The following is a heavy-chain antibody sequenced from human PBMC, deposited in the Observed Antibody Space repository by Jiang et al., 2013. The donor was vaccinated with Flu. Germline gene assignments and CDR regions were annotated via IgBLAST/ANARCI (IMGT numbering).Heavy chain of an antibody. V-gene: IGHV1-8*01. CDR1: GYTFTSYD. CDR2: MNPNSGNT. CDR3: ARGKGGNRRTTVTTKTWFDP. J-gene: IGHJ5*02. D-gene: IGHD4-17*01. Sequence: SGAEVKKPGASVKVSCKASGYTFTSYDINWVRQATGQGLEWMGWMNPNSGNTGYAQKFQGRVTMTRNTSISTAYMELSSLRSEDTAVYYCARGKGGNRRTTVTTKTWFDPWGQGTLVTVSS.